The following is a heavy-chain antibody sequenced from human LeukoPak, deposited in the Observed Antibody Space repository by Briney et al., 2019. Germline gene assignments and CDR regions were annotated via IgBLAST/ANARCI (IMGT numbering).Heavy chain of an antibody. CDR2: IYYSGST. CDR1: GGSISSGDYY. J-gene: IGHJ4*02. Sequence: SETLSLTCTVSGGSISSGDYYWSWIRQPPGKGLEWIGYIYYSGSTKYNPSLKSRVTISADTSKNQFSLKLTSVTAADTAVYYCAREAGSSGSFDYWGQGTLVTVSS. V-gene: IGHV4-61*08. D-gene: IGHD6-19*01. CDR3: AREAGSSGSFDY.